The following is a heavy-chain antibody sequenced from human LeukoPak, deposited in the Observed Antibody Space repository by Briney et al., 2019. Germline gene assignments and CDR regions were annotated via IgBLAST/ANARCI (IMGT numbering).Heavy chain of an antibody. J-gene: IGHJ4*02. CDR3: ARHKEVGDYYYFDY. CDR2: INPSGGST. D-gene: IGHD2/OR15-2a*01. CDR1: GYTFTSYY. Sequence: ASVKVSCKASGYTFTSYYMHWVRQAPGQGLEWMGIINPSGGSTSYTQKFQGRVTMTRDTSATTVYMELSSLRSQDTAVYYCARHKEVGDYYYFDYWGQGTLVTVSS. V-gene: IGHV1-46*01.